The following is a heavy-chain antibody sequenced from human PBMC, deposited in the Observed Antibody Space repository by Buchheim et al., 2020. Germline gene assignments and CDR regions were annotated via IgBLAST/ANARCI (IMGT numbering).Heavy chain of an antibody. CDR1: GGSISSGDYY. J-gene: IGHJ5*02. D-gene: IGHD1-20*01. CDR3: ARDGDNWNWFDP. CDR2: IYYSGST. Sequence: QVQLQESGPGLVKPSQTLSPTSTASGGSISSGDYYWSWIRQPPGKGLEWIGYIYYSGSTYYNPSLKSGVTISEDTTKNQFSLKLSSVTAADTAVYYCARDGDNWNWFDPWGQGTL. V-gene: IGHV4-30-4*01.